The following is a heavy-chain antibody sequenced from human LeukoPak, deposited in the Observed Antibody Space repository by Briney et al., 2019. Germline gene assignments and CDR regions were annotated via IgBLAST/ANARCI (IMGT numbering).Heavy chain of an antibody. Sequence: LTGGSLSLSCAAPGFTFSKYEMNSLRQAPAKGLPWVSYIRSSGSTIYYADSVKGRFTISRDNAKNSLYLQMNSLRAEDTAVYYCAELGITMIGGVWGKGTTVTISS. CDR1: GFTFSKYE. CDR3: AELGITMIGGV. CDR2: IRSSGSTI. D-gene: IGHD3-10*02. J-gene: IGHJ6*04. V-gene: IGHV3-48*03.